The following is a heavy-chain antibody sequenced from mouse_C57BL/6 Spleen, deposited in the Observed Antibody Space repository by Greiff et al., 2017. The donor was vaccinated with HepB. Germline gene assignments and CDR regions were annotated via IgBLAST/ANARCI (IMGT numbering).Heavy chain of an antibody. Sequence: QVQLQQSGAELVRPGASVTLSCKASGYTFTDYEMHWVKQTPVHGLEWIGAIDPETGGTAYNQKFKGKAILTADKSSSTAYMELRSLTSDDSAVYYCTRWSYYGYDDWGQGTTLTVSS. D-gene: IGHD2-2*01. CDR2: IDPETGGT. J-gene: IGHJ2*01. CDR1: GYTFTDYE. V-gene: IGHV1-15*01. CDR3: TRWSYYGYDD.